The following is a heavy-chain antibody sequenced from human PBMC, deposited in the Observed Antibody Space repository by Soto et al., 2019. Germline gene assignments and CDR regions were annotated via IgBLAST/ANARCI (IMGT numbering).Heavy chain of an antibody. CDR1: GGSISTSNW. J-gene: IGHJ4*02. V-gene: IGHV4-4*02. D-gene: IGHD6-13*01. CDR2: VYRTGST. Sequence: SETLSLTCAVSGGSISTSNWWSWVRQPPGKGLEWIGEVYRTGSTNHNPSLESRLTISVDKSKNQFSLKLTSVTAADTAVYYCARARATIAAAAIFDGWGQGTLVTVSS. CDR3: ARARATIAAAAIFDG.